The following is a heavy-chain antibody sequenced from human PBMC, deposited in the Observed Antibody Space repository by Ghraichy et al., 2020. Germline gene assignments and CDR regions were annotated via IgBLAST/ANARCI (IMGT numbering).Heavy chain of an antibody. Sequence: SETLSLTCAVYGGSFSGYYWSWIRQPPGKGLEWIGEINHSGSTNYNPSLKSRVTISVDTSKNQFSLKLSSVTAADTAVYYCARGRSVLRFLEWLSAGAFDYWGQGTLVTVSS. J-gene: IGHJ4*02. CDR2: INHSGST. CDR3: ARGRSVLRFLEWLSAGAFDY. V-gene: IGHV4-34*01. D-gene: IGHD3-3*01. CDR1: GGSFSGYY.